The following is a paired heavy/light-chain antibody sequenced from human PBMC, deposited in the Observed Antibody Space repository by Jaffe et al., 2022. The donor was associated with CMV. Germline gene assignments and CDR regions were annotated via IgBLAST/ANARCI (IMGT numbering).Light chain of an antibody. V-gene: IGLV2-14*03. J-gene: IGLJ1*01. CDR3: CSWTRGIGTYV. CDR1: SGDVGDYIH. Sequence: QSALTQPASVSGSPGQSITISCTGASGDVGDYIHVSWYQQHPGEAPKLMIYDVSNRPSGVSNRFSGSKSGNTASLTISGLQAVDEADYYCCSWTRGIGTYVFGSGTRVTVL. CDR2: DVS.
Heavy chain of an antibody. Sequence: QVQLVQSGAEVKKPGASVKVSCRASGFTFSNSYMHWVRQAPGQGLEWMGLINPTGDATNYAQKFRDRVSMTRDTSTSTVYMELSSLRSEDTALYHCVRETPWLKSFDFWGQGTLVTVSS. CDR3: VRETPWLKSFDF. CDR2: INPTGDAT. V-gene: IGHV1-46*01. CDR1: GFTFSNSY. D-gene: IGHD6-19*01. J-gene: IGHJ4*02.